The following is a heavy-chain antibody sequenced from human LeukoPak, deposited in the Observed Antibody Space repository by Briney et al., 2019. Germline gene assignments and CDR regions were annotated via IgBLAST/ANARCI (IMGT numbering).Heavy chain of an antibody. D-gene: IGHD4-17*01. V-gene: IGHV4-34*01. CDR1: GGSFSGYY. Sequence: PSETLSLTCAVYGGSFSGYYWNWIRQPPGKGLEWIGEVYHTGSTNYNPSLKSRVTISVDTSKNQFSLKLTSVTAADTAVYYCARDSAMTTVTNFDYWGQGTLVTVSS. CDR2: VYHTGST. CDR3: ARDSAMTTVTNFDY. J-gene: IGHJ4*02.